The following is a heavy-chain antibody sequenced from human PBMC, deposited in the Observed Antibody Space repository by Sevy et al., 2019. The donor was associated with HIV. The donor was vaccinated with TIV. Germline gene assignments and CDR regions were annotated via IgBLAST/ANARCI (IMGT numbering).Heavy chain of an antibody. CDR2: LSFGCGEI. CDR1: GFTFSKYS. CDR3: AREGCTKPHDY. V-gene: IGHV3-23*01. Sequence: GGSLRLSCAASGFTFSKYSMSWVRQPPGKGLEWVSTLSFGCGEINYADSVKGRFTNSRDNSKSSVYLQMNNLRPEDTAVYYCAREGCTKPHDYWGQGTLVIVSS. D-gene: IGHD2-8*01. J-gene: IGHJ4*02.